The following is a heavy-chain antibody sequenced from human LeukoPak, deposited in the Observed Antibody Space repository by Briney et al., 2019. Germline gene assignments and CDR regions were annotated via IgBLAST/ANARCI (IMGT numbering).Heavy chain of an antibody. J-gene: IGHJ5*02. CDR1: GYTFTSYG. CDR2: ISAYNGHT. CDR3: ARVSHRGCSSTSCYEGYNWFDP. D-gene: IGHD2-2*01. V-gene: IGHV1-18*01. Sequence: GASVKVSCKASGYTFTSYGISWVRQAPGQGLEWMGWISAYNGHTNYAQKLQGRVTMTTDTSTSTAYMELRSLRSDDTAVYYCARVSHRGCSSTSCYEGYNWFDPWGQGTLVTVSS.